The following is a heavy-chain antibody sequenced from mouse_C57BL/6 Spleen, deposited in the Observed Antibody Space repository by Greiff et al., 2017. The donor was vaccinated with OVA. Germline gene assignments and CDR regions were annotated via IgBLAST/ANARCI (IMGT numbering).Heavy chain of an antibody. D-gene: IGHD3-2*02. V-gene: IGHV5-17*01. Sequence: EVKLQESGGGLVKPGGSLKLSCAASGFTFSDYGLHWVRQAPEKGLEWVAYISSGSSTIYYADTVQGRFTISRDNAKNTLFLQMTSLRYEDTAMYYGATPRQLRPAWFAYWGQGTLVTVSA. CDR3: ATPRQLRPAWFAY. CDR1: GFTFSDYG. CDR2: ISSGSSTI. J-gene: IGHJ3*01.